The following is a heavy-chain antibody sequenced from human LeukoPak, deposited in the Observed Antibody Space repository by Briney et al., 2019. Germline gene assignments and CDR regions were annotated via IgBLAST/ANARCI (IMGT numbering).Heavy chain of an antibody. Sequence: PSETLSLTCAVYGGSFSGYYWSWIRQPPGKGLEWIGEINHSGSTNYNPSLKSRVTISVDTSKNQFSLKLSSVTAADTAVYYCARRVTLTGYYRYWGQGTLVTVSS. D-gene: IGHD3-9*01. J-gene: IGHJ4*02. CDR3: ARRVTLTGYYRY. CDR2: INHSGST. V-gene: IGHV4-34*01. CDR1: GGSFSGYY.